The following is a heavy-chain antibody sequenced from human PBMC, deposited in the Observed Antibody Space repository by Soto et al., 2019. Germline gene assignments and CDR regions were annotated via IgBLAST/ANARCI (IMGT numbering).Heavy chain of an antibody. D-gene: IGHD3-16*01. CDR1: DGSFSGYY. Sequence: PSETLSLTCAVSDGSFSGYYWTWIRQAPGKGLEWIGEVNHSGTTNYNPSLKSRVSVSVDTSKNQFPLKLTSVTAADRGVYYCARGRRWGQSVKGLDSWGQGTLVTVSS. CDR3: ARGRRWGQSVKGLDS. V-gene: IGHV4-34*01. CDR2: VNHSGTT. J-gene: IGHJ4*02.